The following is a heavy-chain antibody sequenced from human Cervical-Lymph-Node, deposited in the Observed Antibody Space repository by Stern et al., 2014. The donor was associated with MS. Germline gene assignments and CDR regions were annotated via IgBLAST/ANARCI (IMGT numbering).Heavy chain of an antibody. CDR1: EYTFTYFF. CDR3: ASARNTAFDI. J-gene: IGHJ3*02. V-gene: IGHV1-46*03. Sequence: QVQLVQSGAEVKKPGASVKVSCKASEYTFTYFFMHWVRQAHGQGLEWMGVINPSGGFTTYAQKFQGRVTMTRDTSTSTVYMELTSLTSEDTAVYYCASARNTAFDIWGQGTLVTVSS. CDR2: INPSGGFT.